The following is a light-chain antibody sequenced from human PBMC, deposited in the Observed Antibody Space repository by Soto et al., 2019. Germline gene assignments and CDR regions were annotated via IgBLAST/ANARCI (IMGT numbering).Light chain of an antibody. CDR2: AAS. V-gene: IGKV1-27*01. CDR3: QKYNSAPP. J-gene: IGKJ4*01. Sequence: DIQMTQSPSSLSASVGDRVTITCRASQGISNYLAWYQQKPGKVPKLLIYAASTLQSGVPSRFSGSGSGTDFTLTISSLEPEDVATYYCQKYNSAPPFGGGTKVEIK. CDR1: QGISNY.